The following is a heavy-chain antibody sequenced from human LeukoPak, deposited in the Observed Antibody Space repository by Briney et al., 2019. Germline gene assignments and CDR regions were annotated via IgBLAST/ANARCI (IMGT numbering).Heavy chain of an antibody. CDR1: GLTFSSYA. CDR3: ARLISTSSSRFSDY. J-gene: IGHJ4*02. CDR2: ISISGENT. V-gene: IGHV3-23*01. Sequence: GGSLRLSCVASGLTFSSYAMSWVRQAPGKGLEWVSAISISGENTYYADSVKGRFTISRDTSRNTLYLQMHSLRAEDTAVYYCARLISTSSSRFSDYWGQGTLVTVSS. D-gene: IGHD6-6*01.